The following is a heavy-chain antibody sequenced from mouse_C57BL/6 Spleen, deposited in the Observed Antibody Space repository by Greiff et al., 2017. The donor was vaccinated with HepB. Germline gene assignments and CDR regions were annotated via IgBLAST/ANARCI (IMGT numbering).Heavy chain of an antibody. CDR2: IHPNSGST. J-gene: IGHJ2*01. CDR1: GYTFTSYW. Sequence: VQLQQPGAELVKPGASVKLSCKASGYTFTSYWMHWVKQRPGQGLEWIGMIHPNSGSTNYNEKFKSKATLTVDKSSSTTYMQLSSLTSEDSAVYSCAREPSTMATTGYFDYWGQGTTLTVSS. CDR3: AREPSTMATTGYFDY. V-gene: IGHV1-64*01. D-gene: IGHD2-2*01.